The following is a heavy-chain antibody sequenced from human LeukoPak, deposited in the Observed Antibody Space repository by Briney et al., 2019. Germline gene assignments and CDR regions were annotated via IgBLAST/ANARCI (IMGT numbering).Heavy chain of an antibody. CDR3: AADYYDTSGSLTDN. CDR2: IYHSGST. J-gene: IGHJ4*02. V-gene: IGHV4-31*03. Sequence: SQTLSLTCTVSGGSISSGGYYWSWIRQHPGKGLEWIGYIYHSGSTYYNPSLKSRATISVVMSKNQFSLNLSSVTAADTAVYYCAADYYDTSGSLTDNWGQGTLVTVSS. CDR1: GGSISSGGYY. D-gene: IGHD3-22*01.